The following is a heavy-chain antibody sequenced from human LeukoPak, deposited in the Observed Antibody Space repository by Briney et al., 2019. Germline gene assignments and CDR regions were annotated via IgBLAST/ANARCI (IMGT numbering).Heavy chain of an antibody. CDR1: GGSISSYY. CDR3: ARAVTSSSSWYKWVNWFDP. J-gene: IGHJ5*02. V-gene: IGHV4-59*12. CDR2: IYYSGST. D-gene: IGHD6-13*01. Sequence: SETLSLTCTVSGGSISSYYWSWIRQPPGKGLEWIGYIYYSGSTNYNPSPKSRVTISVDTSKNQFSLKLSSVTAADTAVYYCARAVTSSSSWYKWVNWFDPWGQGTLVTVSS.